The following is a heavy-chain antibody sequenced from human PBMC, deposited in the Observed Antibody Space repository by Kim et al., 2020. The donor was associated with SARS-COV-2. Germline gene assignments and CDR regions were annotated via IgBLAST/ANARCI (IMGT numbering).Heavy chain of an antibody. D-gene: IGHD3-22*01. CDR3: ARVASGYPKFDS. CDR2: ITSASTTT. CDR1: GFTFTSYT. V-gene: IGHV3-48*04. J-gene: IGHJ4*02. Sequence: GGSLRLSCAASGFTFTSYTMTWVRQAPGQGLEWVSDITSASTTTNYADSVKGRFTISRDNAKRSLYLQMNSLTAEDTAVYYCARVASGYPKFDSWGQGTLVTVSS.